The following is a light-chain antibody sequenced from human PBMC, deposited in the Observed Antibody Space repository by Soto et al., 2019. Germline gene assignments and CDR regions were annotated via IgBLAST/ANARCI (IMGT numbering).Light chain of an antibody. CDR1: HGISSY. CDR2: AAS. CDR3: QQYYSYPRT. Sequence: AIRMTQCPSSLSASTGDRVTITCRASHGISSYLAWYQQKPGKAPKLLIYAASTLQSGVPSRFSGSGSGTDFTLTISCLQSEDFATYYCQQYYSYPRTFGQGTKVDIK. V-gene: IGKV1-8*01. J-gene: IGKJ1*01.